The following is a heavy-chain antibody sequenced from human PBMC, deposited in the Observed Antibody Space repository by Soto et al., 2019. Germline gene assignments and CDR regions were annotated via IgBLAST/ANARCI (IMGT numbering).Heavy chain of an antibody. CDR3: ARDKMTWIQLWFVYYGMDV. V-gene: IGHV1-18*04. J-gene: IGHJ6*02. CDR1: GYTFTSYG. D-gene: IGHD5-18*01. Sequence: QVQLVQSGAEVKKPGASVKVFCKASGYTFTSYGISWVRQAPGQGLEWMGWISAYNGNTNYAQKLQGRVTMTTDTSTSTAYMELRSLRSDDTAVYYCARDKMTWIQLWFVYYGMDVWGQGTTVTVSS. CDR2: ISAYNGNT.